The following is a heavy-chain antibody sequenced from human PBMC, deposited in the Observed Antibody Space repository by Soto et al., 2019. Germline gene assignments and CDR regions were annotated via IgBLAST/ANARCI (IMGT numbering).Heavy chain of an antibody. CDR3: AGGDSVETGDH. J-gene: IGHJ4*02. V-gene: IGHV1-69*01. D-gene: IGHD5-18*01. CDR2: TIPIIGTA. CDR1: GGTLSHYG. Sequence: QVQLVQSGAEVKKPGSSVKVSCKASGGTLSHYGISWVRQAPGQGLEWMGGTIPIIGTADLAQKFQGRLTITTDESTNPAYMELSSLRPEDTGVYYCAGGDSVETGDHWGQGTLVTVSS.